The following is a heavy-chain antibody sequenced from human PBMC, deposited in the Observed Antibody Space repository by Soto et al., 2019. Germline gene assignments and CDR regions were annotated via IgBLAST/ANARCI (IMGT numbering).Heavy chain of an antibody. CDR1: GFVFNDFY. V-gene: IGHV3-11*05. CDR2: ISSTSSYT. Sequence: QVQLVESGGGLVKPGGSLRLSCAASGFVFNDFYMTWIRQAPGKGLEWVSYISSTSSYTNYADSVKGRFTISRDNAKNSLYLQMNSLRAEDTAVYYCARRGGCNWNGIDYWGQGTLVTVSS. CDR3: ARRGGCNWNGIDY. J-gene: IGHJ4*02. D-gene: IGHD1-1*01.